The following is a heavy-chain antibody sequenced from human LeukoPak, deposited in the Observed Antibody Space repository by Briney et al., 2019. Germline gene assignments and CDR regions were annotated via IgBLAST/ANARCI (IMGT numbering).Heavy chain of an antibody. J-gene: IGHJ4*02. V-gene: IGHV3-7*01. CDR2: ISPDGGEK. CDR3: ARDEAYSSFDY. CDR1: GFTFSNSW. Sequence: GGSLRLSCGAFGFTFSNSWMTWIRQAPGKGLEWVATISPDGGEKNYVDSVKGRFTISRDNAKNSLYLQMNYLTTEDTAVYFCARDEAYSSFDYWGQGILVTVSS. D-gene: IGHD4-11*01.